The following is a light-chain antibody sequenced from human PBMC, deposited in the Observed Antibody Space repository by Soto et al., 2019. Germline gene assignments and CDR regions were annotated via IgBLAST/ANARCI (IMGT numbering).Light chain of an antibody. CDR2: WAT. Sequence: DIVMTQSPDSLAVSLGERATINCKSNQSVFSNSKNRNHLSWYQQKPGRPPKLLIYWATTRESGVPDRFSGRGTGTDCPLPVSGLQAENVAMIYFHQCCKSSPTLGAGTKAQI. V-gene: IGKV4-1*01. CDR1: QSVFSNSKNRNH. J-gene: IGKJ4*01. CDR3: HQCCKSSPT.